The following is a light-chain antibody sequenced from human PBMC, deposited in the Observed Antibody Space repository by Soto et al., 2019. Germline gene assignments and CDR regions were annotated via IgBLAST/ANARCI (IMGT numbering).Light chain of an antibody. CDR1: SGSIASNY. V-gene: IGLV6-57*04. CDR3: PSYDSSNVV. CDR2: EDN. Sequence: LTQPHSVSESPGKTVAISCTRSSGSIASNYVQWYQQRPGSAPTTVIYEDNQRPSGVPDRFSGSIDSSSNSASLTISGLKTEDAADYYCPSYDSSNVVFGGGTKLTVL. J-gene: IGLJ2*01.